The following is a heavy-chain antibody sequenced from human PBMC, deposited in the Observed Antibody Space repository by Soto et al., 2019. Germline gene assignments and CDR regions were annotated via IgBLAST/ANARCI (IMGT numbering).Heavy chain of an antibody. V-gene: IGHV2-5*02. Sequence: SGPTLVKPTQTLTLTCTFSGFSLSTSGVGVGWIRQPPGKALEWLALIYWDDDKRYSPSLKSRLTITKDTSKNQVVLTMTNMDPVDTATYYCAHRRKAAAGTLFDYWGQGTLVTVSS. CDR3: AHRRKAAAGTLFDY. CDR2: IYWDDDK. D-gene: IGHD6-13*01. CDR1: GFSLSTSGVG. J-gene: IGHJ4*02.